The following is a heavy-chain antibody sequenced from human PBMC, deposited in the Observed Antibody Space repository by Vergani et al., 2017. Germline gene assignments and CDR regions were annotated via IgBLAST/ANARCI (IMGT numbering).Heavy chain of an antibody. CDR2: IYYSGST. CDR1: GGSISSSSYY. V-gene: IGHV4-39*07. Sequence: QLQLQESGPGLVKPSETLSLTCTVSGGSISSSSYYWGWIRQPPGKGLEWIGSIYYSGSTNYNPSLKSRVTISVDTSKNQFSLKLSSVTAAYTAVYYCARTGFDYYMDVWGKGTTVTVSS. J-gene: IGHJ6*03. CDR3: ARTGFDYYMDV.